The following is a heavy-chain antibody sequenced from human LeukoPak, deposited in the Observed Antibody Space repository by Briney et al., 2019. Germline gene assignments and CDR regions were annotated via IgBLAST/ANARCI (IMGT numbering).Heavy chain of an antibody. Sequence: SETLSLTCTVSGGSISSYYWSWIRQPPGKGLEWIGYIYYSGSTNYNPPLKSRVTISVDASKDQFSLKLSSVTAADTAVYYCARYGAAAGTWYFQHWGQGTLVTASS. CDR3: ARYGAAAGTWYFQH. J-gene: IGHJ1*01. CDR2: IYYSGST. CDR1: GGSISSYY. V-gene: IGHV4-59*01. D-gene: IGHD6-13*01.